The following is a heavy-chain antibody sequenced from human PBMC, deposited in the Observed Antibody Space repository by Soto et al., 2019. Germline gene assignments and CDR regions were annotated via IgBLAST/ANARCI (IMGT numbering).Heavy chain of an antibody. CDR2: ISAYNGNT. V-gene: IGHV1-18*01. CDR1: GYTFTSYG. CDR3: ARDRADIVLVPAALSGDYYDYGMDV. D-gene: IGHD2-2*01. J-gene: IGHJ6*02. Sequence: ASVKVSCKASGYTFTSYGISWVRQAPGQGLEWMGWISAYNGNTNYAQKLQGRVTMTTDTSTSTAYMELRSLRSDDTAVYYCARDRADIVLVPAALSGDYYDYGMDVWG.